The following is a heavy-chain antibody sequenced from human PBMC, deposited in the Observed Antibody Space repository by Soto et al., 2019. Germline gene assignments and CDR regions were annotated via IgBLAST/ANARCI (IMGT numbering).Heavy chain of an antibody. V-gene: IGHV3-74*01. J-gene: IGHJ4*02. CDR2: SNSDGSGI. Sequence: EVQLVESGGGLVQPGGSLRLSCAASGFTFSGYWMHWVRQVPGKGLIWVARSNSDGSGISYADSVRGRFTISRDNVRNILFLQMNSLRGGDSAVYYCTRDRPETQYDYHPIFDHWGQGTLVTVSS. D-gene: IGHD5-12*01. CDR1: GFTFSGYW. CDR3: TRDRPETQYDYHPIFDH.